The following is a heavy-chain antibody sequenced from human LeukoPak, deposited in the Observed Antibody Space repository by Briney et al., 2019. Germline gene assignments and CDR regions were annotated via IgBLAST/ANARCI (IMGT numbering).Heavy chain of an antibody. D-gene: IGHD2-15*01. Sequence: GGSLRLSCSVSGFTFSSYAMHWVRQAPGKGLQFVSVINTNGGSTYYADSVKGRFTISRDNSQNTLYLQMSSLRVEDTAVYYCVTGVVVSGSYYFDFWGQGTLVTVYS. J-gene: IGHJ4*02. CDR1: GFTFSSYA. CDR3: VTGVVVSGSYYFDF. V-gene: IGHV3-64D*06. CDR2: INTNGGST.